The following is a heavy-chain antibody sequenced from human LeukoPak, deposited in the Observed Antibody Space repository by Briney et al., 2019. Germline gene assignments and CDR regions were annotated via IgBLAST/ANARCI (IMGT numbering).Heavy chain of an antibody. D-gene: IGHD1-26*01. J-gene: IGHJ3*02. V-gene: IGHV4-30-2*03. CDR1: GGSISSGGYY. CDR2: IYHSGST. CDR3: ARPGWELLPGAFDI. Sequence: SQTLSLTCTVSGGSISSGGYYWSWIRQPPGKGLEWIGSIYHSGSTYYNPSLKSRVTISVDTSKNQFSLKLSSVTAADTAVYYCARPGWELLPGAFDIWGQGTMVTVTS.